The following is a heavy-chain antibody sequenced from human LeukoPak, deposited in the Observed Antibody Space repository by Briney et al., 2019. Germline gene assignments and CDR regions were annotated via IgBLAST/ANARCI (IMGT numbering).Heavy chain of an antibody. CDR1: GGSISSYY. Sequence: PSETLSLPCTVSGGSISSYYWSWIRQPPGKGLEWIGYIYYSGSTNYNPSLKRRVTISVNTSKIQFSRKLSAVTAAYTAVYYRARNSYGQAFDIWGQGTMVTVSS. CDR2: IYYSGST. D-gene: IGHD5-18*01. J-gene: IGHJ3*02. CDR3: ARNSYGQAFDI. V-gene: IGHV4-59*01.